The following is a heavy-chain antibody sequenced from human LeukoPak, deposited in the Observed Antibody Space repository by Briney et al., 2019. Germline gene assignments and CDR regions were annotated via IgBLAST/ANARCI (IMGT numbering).Heavy chain of an antibody. D-gene: IGHD3-22*01. CDR1: GFTFSSYA. J-gene: IGHJ4*02. Sequence: GGSLRLSCAASGFTFSSYAMSWVRQAPGKGLEWVSAISGSGGSTYYADSVKGRFTISGDNSKNTLYLQMNSLRAEDTAVYYCAKRYYYDSSGYKSAFDYWGQGTLVTVSS. CDR2: ISGSGGST. CDR3: AKRYYYDSSGYKSAFDY. V-gene: IGHV3-23*01.